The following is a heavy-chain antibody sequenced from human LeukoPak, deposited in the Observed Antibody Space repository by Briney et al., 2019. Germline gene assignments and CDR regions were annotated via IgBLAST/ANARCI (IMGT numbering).Heavy chain of an antibody. CDR3: ARLWSTSCKGGSCPHQPNY. CDR2: INYGGNT. D-gene: IGHD2-15*01. CDR1: GGSISSSAYH. V-gene: IGHV4-39*01. Sequence: SETLSLTCTVSGGSISSSAYHWGWIRQPPGKGLEWIGTINYGGNTYYHLSLKSRVIIFLDTSKNQFSLKLSSVTAADTAVYYCARLWSTSCKGGSCPHQPNYWGQGTRVTVPS. J-gene: IGHJ4*02.